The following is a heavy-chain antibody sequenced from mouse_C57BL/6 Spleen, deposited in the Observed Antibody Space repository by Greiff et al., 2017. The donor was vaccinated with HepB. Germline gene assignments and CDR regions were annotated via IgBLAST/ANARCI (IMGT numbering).Heavy chain of an antibody. J-gene: IGHJ3*01. D-gene: IGHD3-1*01. Sequence: QVQLKQPGAELVKPGASVKLSCKASGYTFTSYWMHWVKQRPGQGLEWIGMIHPNSGSTNYNEKFKSKATLTVDKSSSTAYMQLSSLTSEDSAVYYCARNGPSWFAYWGQGTLVTVSA. CDR1: GYTFTSYW. V-gene: IGHV1-64*01. CDR3: ARNGPSWFAY. CDR2: IHPNSGST.